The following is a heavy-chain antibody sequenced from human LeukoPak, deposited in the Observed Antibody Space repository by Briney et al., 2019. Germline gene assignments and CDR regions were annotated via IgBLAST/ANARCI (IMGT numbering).Heavy chain of an antibody. V-gene: IGHV3-23*01. Sequence: PGGSLRLSCAASGFTFSSYAMSWVRQAPGKGLECISGFSGSGGSTYYADSVKGRFTISRDNSKNTLYLQMNSLRAEDTAVYYCARGLRDAFDIWGQGTMVTVSS. CDR3: ARGLRDAFDI. CDR2: FSGSGGST. CDR1: GFTFSSYA. J-gene: IGHJ3*02. D-gene: IGHD5/OR15-5a*01.